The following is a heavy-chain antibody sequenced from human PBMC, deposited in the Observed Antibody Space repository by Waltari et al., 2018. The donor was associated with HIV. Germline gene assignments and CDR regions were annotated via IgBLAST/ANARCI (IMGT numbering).Heavy chain of an antibody. CDR2: MSWKSGSI. CDR1: GFTFDDYA. V-gene: IGHV3-9*01. CDR3: AKGPFYY. Sequence: EVQLVESGGGLVQPGRSLRLSCAASGFTFDDYAMNGVRQAPGKGLEWVEGMSWKSGSIGYEDSVKGRFTISRDNAKNSVYLEMNSLRTEDTALYYCAKGPFYYWGQGPLVTVSS. J-gene: IGHJ4*02.